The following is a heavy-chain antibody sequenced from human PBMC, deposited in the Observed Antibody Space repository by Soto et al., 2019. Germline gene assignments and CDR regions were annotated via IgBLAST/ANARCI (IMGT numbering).Heavy chain of an antibody. D-gene: IGHD3-10*02. CDR2: ISAGGSRT. Sequence: PGGSLRLSCVASGFTFSDYAMHWVRQAPGKGLEWVSSISAGGSRTYYADSVKGRLTISRDNSKNTLFLQLNSLKAEDTAVYYCTTPEAISMFFAHWGQGTLVTVSS. CDR1: GFTFSDYA. V-gene: IGHV3-23*01. CDR3: TTPEAISMFFAH. J-gene: IGHJ5*02.